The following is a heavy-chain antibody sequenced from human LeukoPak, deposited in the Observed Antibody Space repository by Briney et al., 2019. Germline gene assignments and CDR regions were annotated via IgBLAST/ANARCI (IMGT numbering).Heavy chain of an antibody. V-gene: IGHV1-24*01. CDR3: ATVRGSYRTYAFDI. Sequence: ASVKVSCKASGYTFTTYYMHWVRRAPGQGLEWMGGFDPEDGETIYAQKFQGRVTMTEDTSTDTAYMELSSLRSEDTAVYYCATVRGSYRTYAFDIWGQGTMVTVSS. D-gene: IGHD1-26*01. CDR1: GYTFTTYY. J-gene: IGHJ3*02. CDR2: FDPEDGET.